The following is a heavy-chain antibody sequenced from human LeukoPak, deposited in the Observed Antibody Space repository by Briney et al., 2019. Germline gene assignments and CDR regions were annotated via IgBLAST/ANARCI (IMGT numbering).Heavy chain of an antibody. CDR3: AREDYYYDSSGYVDY. V-gene: IGHV4-39*02. D-gene: IGHD3-22*01. CDR2: IYYSGST. J-gene: IGHJ4*02. Sequence: PSETLSLTCTVSGGSISSSSYSWGWIRQPPGKGLEWIGSIYYSGSTYYNPSLKSRVTISVDTSKNQFSLKLSSVTAADTAVYYCAREDYYYDSSGYVDYWGQGTLVTVSS. CDR1: GGSISSSSYS.